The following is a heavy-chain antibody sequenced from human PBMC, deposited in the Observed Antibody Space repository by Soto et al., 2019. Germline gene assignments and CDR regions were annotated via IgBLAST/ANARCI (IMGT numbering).Heavy chain of an antibody. J-gene: IGHJ6*02. D-gene: IGHD6-13*01. CDR1: GFTFSSYW. V-gene: IGHV3-74*01. CDR2: LNSDGSTT. CDR3: VRDGYPVSVYGVDV. Sequence: GGSLRLSCVASGFTFSSYWMHWVRQAPGKGLVWVSRLNSDGSTTNYADSVKGRFTISRDNARETLYLQMNSLRAEDTAVYYCVRDGYPVSVYGVDVWGQGTTVTVS.